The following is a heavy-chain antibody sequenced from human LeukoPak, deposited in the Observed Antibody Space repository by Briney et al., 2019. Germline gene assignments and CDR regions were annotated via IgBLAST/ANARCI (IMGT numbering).Heavy chain of an antibody. D-gene: IGHD6-6*01. J-gene: IGHJ6*03. CDR2: IYYSGST. V-gene: IGHV4-59*01. CDR1: GGSISSDY. Sequence: PSETLSLTCSVSGGSISSDYWGWIRQPPGKGLEWIGYIYYSGSTNYNPSLKSRVTISVDASKSQFSLKLSSVTAADTAVYYCARDMDSSGKYYYYMDVWGKETTVTVSS. CDR3: ARDMDSSGKYYYYMDV.